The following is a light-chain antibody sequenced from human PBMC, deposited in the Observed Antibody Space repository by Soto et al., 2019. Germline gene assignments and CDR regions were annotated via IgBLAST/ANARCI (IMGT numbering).Light chain of an antibody. CDR3: QQSYSTPPGT. Sequence: DIQMTQSPSSLSASVGDRVTITCRASQSISTYLIWYQQKPGKAPKLLIYATSSLQSGVPPRFSGSGSGTDFTLTISSLQPEDFATYYCQQSYSTPPGTFGQGTKV. V-gene: IGKV1-39*01. CDR1: QSISTY. J-gene: IGKJ1*01. CDR2: ATS.